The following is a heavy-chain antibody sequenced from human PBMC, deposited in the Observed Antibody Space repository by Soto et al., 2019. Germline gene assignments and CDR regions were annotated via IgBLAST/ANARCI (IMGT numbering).Heavy chain of an antibody. V-gene: IGHV1-69*13. CDR1: GGTFSSYA. J-gene: IGHJ4*02. Sequence: SVKVSCKAFGGTFSSYAISWVRQAPGQGLEWMGGIIPIFGTANYAQKFQGRVTITADESTSTAYMELSSLRSEDTAVYYCASPSIVGATGLGWGQGTLVTVSS. CDR2: IIPIFGTA. CDR3: ASPSIVGATGLG. D-gene: IGHD1-26*01.